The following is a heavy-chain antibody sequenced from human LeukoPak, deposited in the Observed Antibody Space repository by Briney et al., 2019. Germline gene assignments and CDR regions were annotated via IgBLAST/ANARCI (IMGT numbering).Heavy chain of an antibody. V-gene: IGHV3-7*03. Sequence: GGSLRLSCVASGFSLSGYWMYWVRQAPGKGLEWLANIKQDGSEKYYVDSVKGRFTISRDNAKNSLYLQMNSLRAEDTAVYYCARASHGLDVWGQGTTVTVSS. CDR1: GFSLSGYW. CDR2: IKQDGSEK. CDR3: ARASHGLDV. J-gene: IGHJ6*02. D-gene: IGHD5-24*01.